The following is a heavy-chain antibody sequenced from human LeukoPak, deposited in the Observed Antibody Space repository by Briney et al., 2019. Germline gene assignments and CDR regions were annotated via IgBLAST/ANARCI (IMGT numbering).Heavy chain of an antibody. CDR3: ARVRCSSTSCYGGEYYGMDV. CDR2: ISYDGSNK. Sequence: GRSLRLSCAASGFTFSSYAMHWVRQAPGKGLEWVAVISYDGSNKYYADSVKGRFTISRDNSKNTLYLQMNSLRAEDTAVYYCARVRCSSTSCYGGEYYGMDVWGQGTTVTVSS. V-gene: IGHV3-30-3*01. J-gene: IGHJ6*02. D-gene: IGHD2-2*01. CDR1: GFTFSSYA.